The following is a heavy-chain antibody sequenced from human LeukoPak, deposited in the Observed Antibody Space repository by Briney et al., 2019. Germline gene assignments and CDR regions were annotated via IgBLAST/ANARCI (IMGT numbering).Heavy chain of an antibody. J-gene: IGHJ4*02. CDR2: ISYDGSNK. D-gene: IGHD5-24*01. V-gene: IGHV3-30-3*01. CDR3: ARDVRDGYNWASGEFDY. Sequence: GGSLRLSCAASGFSFNRYSMHWVRQAPGKGLEWVAVISYDGSNKYYGDSVKGRFTISRDNSKNTLYLQMNSLRGEDTAVYYCARDVRDGYNWASGEFDYWGQGTLVTVSS. CDR1: GFSFNRYS.